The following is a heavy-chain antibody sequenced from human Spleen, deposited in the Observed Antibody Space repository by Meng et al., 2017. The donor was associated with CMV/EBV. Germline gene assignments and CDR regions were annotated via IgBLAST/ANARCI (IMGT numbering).Heavy chain of an antibody. D-gene: IGHD1-26*01. CDR3: ARQEVGATGGAHDY. Sequence: KGPGYLFTGYWIGGVRQMPGKGLEWMGIIYPGDSDTRYGPSLQGQFTISADKSTSTAYLQWSSLKASDTAIYYCARQEVGATGGAHDYWGRGTLVTVSS. J-gene: IGHJ4*02. V-gene: IGHV5-51*01. CDR1: GYLFTGYW. CDR2: IYPGDSDT.